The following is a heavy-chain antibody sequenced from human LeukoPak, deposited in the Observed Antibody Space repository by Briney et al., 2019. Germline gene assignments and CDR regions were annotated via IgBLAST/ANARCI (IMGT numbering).Heavy chain of an antibody. CDR3: ARHRIGYCSSTSCYTGYYYYYMDV. CDR2: IYPGDSDT. CDR1: GYSFTSYW. D-gene: IGHD2-2*02. V-gene: IGHV5-51*01. J-gene: IGHJ6*03. Sequence: GESLKISCKGSGYSFTSYWIGWVRQMPGKGLEWMGIIYPGDSDTRYSPSFQGQVTISADKSISIAYLQWSSLKASDTAMYYCARHRIGYCSSTSCYTGYYYYYMDVWGKGTTVTVSS.